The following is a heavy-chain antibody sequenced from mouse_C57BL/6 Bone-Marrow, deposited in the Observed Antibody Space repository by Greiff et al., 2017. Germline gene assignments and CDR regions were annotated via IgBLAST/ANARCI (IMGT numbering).Heavy chain of an antibody. V-gene: IGHV1-50*01. CDR2: IDPSDSYT. Sequence: QVQLQQPGAELVKPGASVKLSCKASGYTFTSYWMQWVKQRPGQGLEWIGEIDPSDSYTNYNQKFKGKATLTVDTSSSTAYIQLSSLTSEDSAVYYCARLWLLRGYAMDDWGQGTSVTVSS. J-gene: IGHJ4*01. D-gene: IGHD2-3*01. CDR3: ARLWLLRGYAMDD. CDR1: GYTFTSYW.